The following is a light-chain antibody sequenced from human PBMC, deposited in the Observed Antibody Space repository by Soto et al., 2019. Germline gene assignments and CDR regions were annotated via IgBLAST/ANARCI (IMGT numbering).Light chain of an antibody. CDR3: QQYASSPLT. Sequence: EIVLTQSPGTLSLSSGERATLSCRASQSVRSNYFAWYQQKPGQAPRLLIYGASSRATGIPDRFGGSGSGTAFTLTISRLEPEDFALYYCQQYASSPLTFGGGTKVEIK. CDR1: QSVRSNY. J-gene: IGKJ4*01. V-gene: IGKV3-20*01. CDR2: GAS.